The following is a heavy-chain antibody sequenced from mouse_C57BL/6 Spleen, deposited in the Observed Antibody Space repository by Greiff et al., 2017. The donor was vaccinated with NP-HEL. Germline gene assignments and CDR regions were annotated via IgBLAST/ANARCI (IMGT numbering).Heavy chain of an antibody. D-gene: IGHD2-1*01. CDR1: GFNIKDDY. J-gene: IGHJ3*01. V-gene: IGHV14-4*01. CDR3: TFLLNPY. CDR2: IDPENGDT. Sequence: EVKLVESGAELVRPGASVKLSCTASGFNIKDDYMHWVKQRPEQGLEWIGWIDPENGDTEYASKFQGKATITADTSSNTAYLQLSSLTSEDTAVYYCTFLLNPYWGQGTLVTVSA.